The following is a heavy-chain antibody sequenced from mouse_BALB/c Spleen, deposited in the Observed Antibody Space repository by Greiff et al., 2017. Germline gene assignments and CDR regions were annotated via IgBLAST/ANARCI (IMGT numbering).Heavy chain of an antibody. D-gene: IGHD2-4*01. J-gene: IGHJ3*01. CDR1: GFSLTSYG. Sequence: VQLRESGPGLVAPSQSLSITCTVSGFSLTSYGVHWVRQPPGKGLEWLGVIWAGGSTNYNSALMSRLSISKDNSKSQVFLKMNSLQTDDTAMYYCARERAYDYDGAWFAYWGQGTLVTVSA. V-gene: IGHV2-9*02. CDR2: IWAGGST. CDR3: ARERAYDYDGAWFAY.